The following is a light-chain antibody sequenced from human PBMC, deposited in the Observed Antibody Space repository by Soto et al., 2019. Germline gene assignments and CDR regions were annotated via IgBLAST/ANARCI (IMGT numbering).Light chain of an antibody. CDR2: EVN. Sequence: QSALTQPASVSGSPGQSITISCTGTSSDVGDYNYVSWYQQHPGKAPKLMIYEVNNRPSGVSNRFSGSKSGNTASLTISGLQAEDEAHYYCSSFSISSTLVFGGGTKVTVL. CDR3: SSFSISSTLV. J-gene: IGLJ3*02. V-gene: IGLV2-14*01. CDR1: SSDVGDYNY.